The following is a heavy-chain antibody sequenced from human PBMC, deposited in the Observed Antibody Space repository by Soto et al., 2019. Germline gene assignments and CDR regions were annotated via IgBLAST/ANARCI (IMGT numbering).Heavy chain of an antibody. J-gene: IGHJ6*02. CDR3: ASLLRITIFGVGYYYGMDV. CDR1: GDCISSSTYY. CDR2: IYFTGST. Sequence: SESLSLTCTVSGDCISSSTYYWGWIRQPPGKGLEWIGSIYFTGSTYYSPSLKSRVTISVDTSKNQFSLRLSSVTAADTAVYYCASLLRITIFGVGYYYGMDVWGQGTTVTVSS. D-gene: IGHD3-3*01. V-gene: IGHV4-39*01.